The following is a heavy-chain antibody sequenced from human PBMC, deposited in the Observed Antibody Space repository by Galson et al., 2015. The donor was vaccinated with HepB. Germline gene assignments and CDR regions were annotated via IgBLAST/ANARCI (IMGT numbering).Heavy chain of an antibody. CDR3: AREENIVVVPVYYYYGMDV. Sequence: CKASGYTFTSYGISWVRQAPGQGLEWMGWISAYNGNTNYAQKLQGRVTMTTDTSTSTAYMELRSLRSDDTAVYYCAREENIVVVPVYYYYGMDVWGQGTTVTVSS. CDR2: ISAYNGNT. CDR1: GYTFTSYG. V-gene: IGHV1-18*04. D-gene: IGHD2-2*01. J-gene: IGHJ6*02.